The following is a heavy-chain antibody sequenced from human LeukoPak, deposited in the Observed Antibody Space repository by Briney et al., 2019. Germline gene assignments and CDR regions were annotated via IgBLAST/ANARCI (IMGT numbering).Heavy chain of an antibody. CDR1: GFTFSSYS. V-gene: IGHV3-21*01. D-gene: IGHD1-26*01. CDR3: ARDRHSRSYYEYDY. CDR2: ISSSSSYI. Sequence: GGSLRLSCAASGFTFSSYSMNWVRQAPGKGLEWVSSISSSSSYIYYADSVKGRFTISRDNAKNSLYLQMNSLRAEDTAVYYCARDRHSRSYYEYDYWGQGTLVTVSS. J-gene: IGHJ4*02.